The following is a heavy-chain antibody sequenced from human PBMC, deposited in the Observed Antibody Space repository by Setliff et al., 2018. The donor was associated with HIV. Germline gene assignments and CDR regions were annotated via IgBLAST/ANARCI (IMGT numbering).Heavy chain of an antibody. CDR2: LNPKSGDT. D-gene: IGHD3-22*01. Sequence: ASVKVSCKTSGYTFTSYDVHWVRQVTGQGLEWMGYLNPKSGDTGSAQRFQDRLTITADTSVSTAYLELGSLRSDDTAVYYCATPMFPNYHDNSVLIDWGQGTPVTVSS. J-gene: IGHJ1*01. CDR1: GYTFTSYD. CDR3: ATPMFPNYHDNSVLID. V-gene: IGHV1-8*03.